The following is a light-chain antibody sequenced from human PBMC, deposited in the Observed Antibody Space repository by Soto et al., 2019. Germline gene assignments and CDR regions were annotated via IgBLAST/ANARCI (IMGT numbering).Light chain of an antibody. J-gene: IGKJ4*01. Sequence: DIQMTQSPSTLSASVGDRIIITCRASESISSWLAWYQQKPGKAPKLLIYKASTLESGVPSRFSASGSGTEFTLTISSLQPDDSATYFCHQCSASHTFGGGTKVEIK. V-gene: IGKV1-5*03. CDR3: HQCSASHT. CDR1: ESISSW. CDR2: KAS.